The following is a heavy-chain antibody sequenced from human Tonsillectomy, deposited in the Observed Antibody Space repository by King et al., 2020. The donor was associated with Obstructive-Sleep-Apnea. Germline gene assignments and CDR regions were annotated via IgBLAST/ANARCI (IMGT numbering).Heavy chain of an antibody. CDR2: IYYTGST. D-gene: IGHD2-15*01. Sequence: QLQESGPGLVKPSETLSLICTVSDGSISSHYWSWIRQPPGKGLEWIGYIYYTGSTSYNPSLKNRVAMSVDTSKNQFSLKLTSVTAADTAVYYCSRWGQQYCIGGSCYSYFDYWGQGTLVTVSS. CDR3: SRWGQQYCIGGSCYSYFDY. CDR1: DGSISSHY. V-gene: IGHV4-59*08. J-gene: IGHJ4*02.